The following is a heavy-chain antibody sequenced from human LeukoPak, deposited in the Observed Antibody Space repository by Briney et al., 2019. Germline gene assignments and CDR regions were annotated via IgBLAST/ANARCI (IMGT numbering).Heavy chain of an antibody. CDR2: INHSGST. CDR3: ARGSGWYGVIDY. J-gene: IGHJ4*02. CDR1: GFTFSNAW. V-gene: IGHV4-34*01. Sequence: GSLRLSCAASGFTFSNAWMSWIRQPPGKGLEWIGEINHSGSTNYNPSLKSRVTISVDTSKNQFSLKLSSVTAADTAVYYCARGSGWYGVIDYWGQGTLVTVSS. D-gene: IGHD6-19*01.